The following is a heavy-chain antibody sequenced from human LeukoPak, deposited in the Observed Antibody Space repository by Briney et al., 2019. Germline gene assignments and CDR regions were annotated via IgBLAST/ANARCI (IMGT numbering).Heavy chain of an antibody. Sequence: KASETLSLTCTVSGGSISSSYYYWGWIRQPPGTGLQWIGNIYYRGSTYYNPSLKSRVTISVDTSKNQFSLKLSSVTAADTAVYYCARDERYDSSGYPFDYWGQGTLVTVSS. CDR2: IYYRGST. D-gene: IGHD3-22*01. CDR3: ARDERYDSSGYPFDY. J-gene: IGHJ4*02. V-gene: IGHV4-39*07. CDR1: GGSISSSYYY.